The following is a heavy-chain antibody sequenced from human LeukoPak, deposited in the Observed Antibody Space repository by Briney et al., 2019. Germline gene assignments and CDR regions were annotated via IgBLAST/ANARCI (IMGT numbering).Heavy chain of an antibody. Sequence: GGTLRLSCAASGFTFSSYGMSWVRQAPGKGLEWVSAISGSGGSTYDADSVKGRFTISRDNSKNTLYLQMNSLRAEDTAVYYCAKVNDILTGYAFDPWGQGTLVTVSS. CDR1: GFTFSSYG. CDR3: AKVNDILTGYAFDP. CDR2: ISGSGGST. J-gene: IGHJ5*02. V-gene: IGHV3-23*01. D-gene: IGHD3-9*01.